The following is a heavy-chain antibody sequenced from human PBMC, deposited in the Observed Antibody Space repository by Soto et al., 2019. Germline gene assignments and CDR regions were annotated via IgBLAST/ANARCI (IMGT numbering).Heavy chain of an antibody. J-gene: IGHJ4*02. CDR2: IYYSGST. Sequence: PSETLSLTCTVSGGSISTSSYHWAWIRQPPGKGLEWIASIYYSGSTYYNPSLKSRATISVDTSKNQFSLRLTSVTAADTAVYYCARESESSPTDWGQGTLVTVSS. V-gene: IGHV4-39*02. CDR1: GGSISTSSYH. CDR3: ARESESSPTD. D-gene: IGHD6-13*01.